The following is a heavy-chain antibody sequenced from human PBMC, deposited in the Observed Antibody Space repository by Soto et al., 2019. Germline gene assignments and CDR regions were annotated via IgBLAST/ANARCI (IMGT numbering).Heavy chain of an antibody. CDR1: GYSFSSYG. Sequence: QVQLVQSGGEVKRPGASMKVSCQASGYSFSSYGVSWVRQAPGQGLQWLGWVSANSGKTKYAQILQGRLTLTTDTSTKTAYRVLRSLTSDDTAMYYCARDSPYNDFWGGVMESYSYNMHVWGQGTTVIVSS. V-gene: IGHV1-18*01. J-gene: IGHJ6*02. CDR3: ARDSPYNDFWGGVMESYSYNMHV. CDR2: VSANSGKT. D-gene: IGHD3-3*01.